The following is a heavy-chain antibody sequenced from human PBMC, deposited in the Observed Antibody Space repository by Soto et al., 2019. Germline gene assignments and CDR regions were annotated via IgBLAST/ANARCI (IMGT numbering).Heavy chain of an antibody. J-gene: IGHJ4*02. V-gene: IGHV4-59*11. CDR2: IFYSGST. Sequence: TSETLSLTCTVSGGSISGHYWIWIRQSPGKGLEWIGYIFYSGSTNYNPSLKSRVTLSADTSKNQSSLRLGSVTAADTAVYYCARVGSSGWSPDYWGQGTLVTVSS. CDR3: ARVGSSGWSPDY. CDR1: GGSISGHY. D-gene: IGHD6-19*01.